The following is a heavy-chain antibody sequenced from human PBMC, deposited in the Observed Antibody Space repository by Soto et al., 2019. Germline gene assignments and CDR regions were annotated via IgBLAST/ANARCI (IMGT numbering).Heavy chain of an antibody. V-gene: IGHV4-30-4*01. J-gene: IGHJ4*02. Sequence: PSETLSLTCTFSCGSIISGDYYWSWIRQPPGKGLEWIGYIYYSGSTYYNPSLKSRVTISVDTSKNQFSLKLSSVTAADTAVYYCARTAAMANFDYWGQGTLVTVSS. CDR2: IYYSGST. CDR3: ARTAAMANFDY. CDR1: CGSIISGDYY. D-gene: IGHD5-18*01.